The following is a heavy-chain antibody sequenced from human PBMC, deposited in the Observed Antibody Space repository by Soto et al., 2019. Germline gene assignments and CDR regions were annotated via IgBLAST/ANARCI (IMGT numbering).Heavy chain of an antibody. CDR1: GYTFTGYY. CDR3: ARAGYDFWSGRYYYYGMDV. J-gene: IGHJ6*02. CDR2: INPNSGGT. D-gene: IGHD3-3*01. V-gene: IGHV1-2*04. Sequence: ASVKVSCKASGYTFTGYYMHWVRQAPGQGLEWMGWINPNSGGTNYAQKFQGWVTMTRDTSISTAYMELSRLRSDGTAVYYCARAGYDFWSGRYYYYGMDVWGQGTTVTVSS.